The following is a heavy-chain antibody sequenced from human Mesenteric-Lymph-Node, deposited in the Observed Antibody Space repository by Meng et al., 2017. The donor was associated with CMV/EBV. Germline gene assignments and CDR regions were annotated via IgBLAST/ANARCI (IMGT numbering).Heavy chain of an antibody. Sequence: KASGYTFTSFGITGVRQAPRQGLEWMGYISAHHGNTGYAHKFQGRVSMTTDTSTNTAYMELSSLTSDDTAVYYCARDSALGGRHVAEYWGQGTLVTVSS. D-gene: IGHD2-15*01. J-gene: IGHJ4*02. V-gene: IGHV1-18*01. CDR1: GYTFTSFG. CDR2: ISAHHGNT. CDR3: ARDSALGGRHVAEY.